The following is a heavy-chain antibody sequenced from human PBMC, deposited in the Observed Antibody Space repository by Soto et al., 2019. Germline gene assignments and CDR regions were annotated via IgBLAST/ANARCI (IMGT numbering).Heavy chain of an antibody. CDR3: AKGLLAIVGTTLPRDAFNI. V-gene: IGHV3-30*18. J-gene: IGHJ3*02. CDR2: ISHDGSYK. Sequence: GGSLRLSCGAPGVTFKDYGMHWVRQAPGKGLEWVAVISHDGSYKYYGDAVKGRFTISRDTSKNAVYLKMNSLRPEDTAVYYCAKGLLAIVGTTLPRDAFNIWGQGTMVTVSS. CDR1: GVTFKDYG. D-gene: IGHD1-26*01.